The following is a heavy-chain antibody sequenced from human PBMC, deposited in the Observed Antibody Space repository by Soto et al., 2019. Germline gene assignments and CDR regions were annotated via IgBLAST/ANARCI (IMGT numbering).Heavy chain of an antibody. CDR2: IYHSGST. J-gene: IGHJ4*02. D-gene: IGHD6-13*01. CDR3: ARVRYGSSYFDY. CDR1: SGSISSTNW. Sequence: SETLSLTCAVSSGSISSTNWWSWLRQPPGKGLEWIGEIYHSGSTNYNPSLKSRVTMSVDKSKNQFSLNLSAVTAADTAVYYCARVRYGSSYFDYWGQGTLVTVSS. V-gene: IGHV4-4*02.